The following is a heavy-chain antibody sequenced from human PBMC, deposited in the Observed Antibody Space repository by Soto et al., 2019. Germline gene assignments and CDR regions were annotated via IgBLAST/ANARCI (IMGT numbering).Heavy chain of an antibody. CDR3: VSPGDWPDY. CDR2: ISSRGTTI. V-gene: IGHV3-48*03. J-gene: IGHJ4*02. Sequence: EVQLVESGGGLVQPGGSLRLSCAASGFTFSSYEMNWVRQAPGKGLEWVSYISSRGTTIYYADSVKGRFTISRDNAKNSLFLQMNSLRAEDTAVCYCVSPGDWPDYCGKGTPVTVSS. D-gene: IGHD2-21*02. CDR1: GFTFSSYE.